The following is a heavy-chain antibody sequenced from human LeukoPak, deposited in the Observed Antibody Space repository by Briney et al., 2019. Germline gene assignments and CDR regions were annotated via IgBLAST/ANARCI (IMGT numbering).Heavy chain of an antibody. J-gene: IGHJ4*02. CDR3: ARGGSGNWNAPFDY. CDR1: GFSFSSYS. Sequence: GGSLRLSCAASGFSFSSYSMNWVRQAPGKGLEWVSSISSSSSSIYYADSVKGRFTISRDNAKNSLYLQMNSLRADDTAVYYCARGGSGNWNAPFDYWGQGTLVTVSS. V-gene: IGHV3-21*01. D-gene: IGHD1-1*01. CDR2: ISSSSSSI.